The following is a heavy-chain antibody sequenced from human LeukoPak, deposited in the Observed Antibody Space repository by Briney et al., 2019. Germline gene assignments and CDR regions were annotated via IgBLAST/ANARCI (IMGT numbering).Heavy chain of an antibody. CDR1: GFTYCSYG. J-gene: IGHJ4*02. Sequence: GVPLRLSRAASGFTYCSYGMLGVPHAPAKGLEGGAYIRYDGSNKYFADSVKGRSTISRHNSKNTLYLQMKSLRAAGTAVYYCAKDQDYYGSGSYYIAPDYWGQGTLVTVSS. CDR3: AKDQDYYGSGSYYIAPDY. CDR2: IRYDGSNK. D-gene: IGHD3-10*01. V-gene: IGHV3-30*02.